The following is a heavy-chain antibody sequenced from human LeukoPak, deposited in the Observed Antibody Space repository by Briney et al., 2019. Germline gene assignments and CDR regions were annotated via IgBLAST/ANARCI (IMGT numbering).Heavy chain of an antibody. V-gene: IGHV6-1*01. CDR2: TYYRSKWYN. Sequence: SQTLSLTCAISGDSVSSNSAAWNWIRQSPSRGLEWLGRTYYRSKWYNDYAVSVKSRITINPDTSKNQFSLQLNSVTPEDTAVYYCARDRSSGWYGNYYYGMDVWGQGTTVTISS. J-gene: IGHJ6*02. CDR3: ARDRSSGWYGNYYYGMDV. CDR1: GDSVSSNSAA. D-gene: IGHD6-19*01.